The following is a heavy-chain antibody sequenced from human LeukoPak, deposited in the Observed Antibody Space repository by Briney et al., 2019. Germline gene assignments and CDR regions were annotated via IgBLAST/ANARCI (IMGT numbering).Heavy chain of an antibody. CDR2: IYSGGST. D-gene: IGHD2-2*01. CDR3: ARDCSSTSCYGYGMDV. Sequence: GGSLRLSCAASGFTVSSNYMSWVRQAPGKGLEWVSVIYSGGSTYYADSVKGRFTISRDNSKNTLYLQMNSLRAEDTAVYYCARDCSSTSCYGYGMDVWGQGTTVTVSS. CDR1: GFTVSSNY. J-gene: IGHJ6*02. V-gene: IGHV3-66*01.